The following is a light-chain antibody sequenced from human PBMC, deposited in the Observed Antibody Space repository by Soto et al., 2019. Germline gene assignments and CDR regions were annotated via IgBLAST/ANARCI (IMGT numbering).Light chain of an antibody. V-gene: IGKV1-8*01. CDR3: QQYYSYPLT. CDR2: AAS. Sequence: AIRMTQSPSSLSASTGDRVTITCRASQGISSYLAWYQQKPGKAPKLLIYAASTLQSGVPSRFSGSGSGTDFTLTISCLQSEDFATDYCQQYYSYPLTFGGGTKVDIK. CDR1: QGISSY. J-gene: IGKJ4*02.